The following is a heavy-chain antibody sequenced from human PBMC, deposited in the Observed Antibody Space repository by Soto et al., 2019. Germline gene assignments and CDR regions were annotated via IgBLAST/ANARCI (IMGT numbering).Heavy chain of an antibody. J-gene: IGHJ6*02. CDR1: GYSFTSYW. Sequence: EVQLVQSGAEVKKPGESLRISCKGSGYSFTSYWISWVRQMPGKGLEWMGRIDPSDSYTNYSPSFQGHVTISADKSSSTAYLQRSSLKASDTAMDYCARLAMVRGGPTYGMDVWGQGTTVTVSS. D-gene: IGHD3-10*01. CDR2: IDPSDSYT. V-gene: IGHV5-10-1*01. CDR3: ARLAMVRGGPTYGMDV.